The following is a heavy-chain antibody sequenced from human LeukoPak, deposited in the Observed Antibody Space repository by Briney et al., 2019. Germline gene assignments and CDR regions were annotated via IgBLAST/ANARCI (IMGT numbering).Heavy chain of an antibody. Sequence: SETLSLTCTVSGGSISSSSYYWGWIRQPPGKGLEWIGYIYYSGSTNYNPSLKSRVPISVDTSKNQFSLKLNSVTAADTAVYYCARDLGYEGSGYCHEFDRWGQGTLVTVSS. CDR2: IYYSGST. CDR1: GGSISSSSYY. V-gene: IGHV4-61*01. CDR3: ARDLGYEGSGYCHEFDR. J-gene: IGHJ4*02. D-gene: IGHD3-22*01.